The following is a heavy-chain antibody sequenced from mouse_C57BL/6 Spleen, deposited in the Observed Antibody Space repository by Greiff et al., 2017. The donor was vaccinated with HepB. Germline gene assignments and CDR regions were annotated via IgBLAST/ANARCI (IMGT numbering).Heavy chain of an antibody. CDR2: IDPSDSYT. D-gene: IGHD1-1*01. J-gene: IGHJ3*01. Sequence: VQLQQPGAELVRPGTSVKLSCKASGYTFTSYWMHWVKQRPGQGLEWIGVIDPSDSYTNYNQKFKGKATLTVDTSSSTAYMQLSSLTSEDSAVYYCARLFITTVVAPAYWGQGTLVTVSA. CDR1: GYTFTSYW. CDR3: ARLFITTVVAPAY. V-gene: IGHV1-59*01.